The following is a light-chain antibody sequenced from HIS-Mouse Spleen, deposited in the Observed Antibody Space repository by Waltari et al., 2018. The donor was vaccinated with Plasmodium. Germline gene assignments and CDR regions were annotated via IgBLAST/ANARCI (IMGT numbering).Light chain of an antibody. J-gene: IGLJ2*01. V-gene: IGLV2-8*01. CDR1: SSDVGGYNY. CDR3: SSYAGSNNLV. CDR2: EVS. Sequence: QSALTQPPSASGSPGQSVTISCTGTSSDVGGYNYVSWYQQHPGKAPTLRIYEVSKRPSGVPDRVSGSKSGSTASLTVSGLQAEDEADYYCSSYAGSNNLVFGGGTKLTVL.